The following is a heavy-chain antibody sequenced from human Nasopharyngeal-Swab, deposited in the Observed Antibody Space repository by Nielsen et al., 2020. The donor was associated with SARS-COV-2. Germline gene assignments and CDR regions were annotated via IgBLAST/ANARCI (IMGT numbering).Heavy chain of an antibody. V-gene: IGHV1-69*13. D-gene: IGHD3-22*01. J-gene: IGHJ4*02. CDR1: GGTFSSYA. CDR3: ARAPLYYYDSSGYWDY. Sequence: SVKVSCKASGGTFSSYAISWVRQAPGQGLEWMGGIIPIFGTANYAQKFQGRVTITADESTSTAYMELSSLRSEDTAVYYCARAPLYYYDSSGYWDYWGQGTLVTVSS. CDR2: IIPIFGTA.